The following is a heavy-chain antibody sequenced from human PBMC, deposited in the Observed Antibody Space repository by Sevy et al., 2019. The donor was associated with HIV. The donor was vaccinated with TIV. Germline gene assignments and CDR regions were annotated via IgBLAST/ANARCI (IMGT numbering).Heavy chain of an antibody. Sequence: SETLSLTCTASGGSISSYYWSWIRQPAGKGLEWIGRIYTSGSTNYNPYLKSRVTMSVETSTNQFSLKLSSVTAADTAVYYCAREADYYYYGMDVWGQGTTVTVSS. CDR3: AREADYYYYGMDV. J-gene: IGHJ6*02. CDR2: IYTSGST. CDR1: GGSISSYY. V-gene: IGHV4-4*07.